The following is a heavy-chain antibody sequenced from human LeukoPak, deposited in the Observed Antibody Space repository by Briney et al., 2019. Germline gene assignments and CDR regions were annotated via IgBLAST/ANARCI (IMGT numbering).Heavy chain of an antibody. CDR3: ARAKKGSGRSRNFYLDV. V-gene: IGHV4-61*09. CDR2: IYTSGTTT. CDR1: DDPINSGVYY. Sequence: MTSETLSLTCTVSDDPINSGVYYWNWIRQPAGKGLEWIGHIYTSGTTTNSNPSLKSRVAISLDTSKNHFSLKLSPVTAADTPVYYCARAKKGSGRSRNFYLDVWGKGTTVTVSS. J-gene: IGHJ6*03. D-gene: IGHD1-26*01.